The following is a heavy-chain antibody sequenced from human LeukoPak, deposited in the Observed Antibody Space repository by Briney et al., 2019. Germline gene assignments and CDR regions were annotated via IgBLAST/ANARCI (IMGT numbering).Heavy chain of an antibody. D-gene: IGHD2-15*01. CDR3: ARVGSRRGSGGSCYKY. CDR1: GFTFSSYW. CDR2: IKQDGSEK. J-gene: IGHJ4*02. V-gene: IGHV3-7*01. Sequence: PGGSLRLSCAASGFTFSSYWMSWVRQAPGTGLEWVANIKQDGSEKYYVDSVKGRFTISRDNAKNSLYLQMNSLRAEDTAVYYCARVGSRRGSGGSCYKYWGQGTLVTVSS.